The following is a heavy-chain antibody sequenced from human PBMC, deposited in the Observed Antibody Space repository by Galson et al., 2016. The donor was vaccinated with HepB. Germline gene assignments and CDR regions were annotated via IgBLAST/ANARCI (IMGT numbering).Heavy chain of an antibody. V-gene: IGHV6-1*01. J-gene: IGHJ4*02. D-gene: IGHD6-25*01. CDR3: AGEGASGHALDY. CDR1: GDSVSSNSAA. Sequence: CAISGDSVSSNSAAWNWIRQSPSRGLEWLGRTYYRSKWYNDYAESVKSRITINPDTSKNQFSLQLHSVTPDDTAFYYCAGEGASGHALDYWGQGTLVTVSS. CDR2: TYYRSKWYN.